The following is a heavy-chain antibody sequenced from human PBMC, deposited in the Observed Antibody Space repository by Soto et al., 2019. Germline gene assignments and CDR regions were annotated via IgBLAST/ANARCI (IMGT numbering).Heavy chain of an antibody. CDR2: ISHTGYT. CDR1: DASVSKYY. D-gene: IGHD3-10*02. CDR3: ARGQLLFAY. Sequence: SETLSLTCSVSDASVSKYYWSWIRQPPGKGPEWIGYISHTGYTSYNPSLESRLTISMDKSKNQLSLNLNSVTTADTAVYYCARGQLLFAYWGQGTPVTSPQ. V-gene: IGHV4-59*02. J-gene: IGHJ4*02.